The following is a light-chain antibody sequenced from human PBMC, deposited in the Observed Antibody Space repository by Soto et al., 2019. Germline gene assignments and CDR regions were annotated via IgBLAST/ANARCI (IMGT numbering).Light chain of an antibody. CDR3: QQYGSSPWT. V-gene: IGKV3-20*01. Sequence: EIVLTQSPGTLSLSPGERSTLSCKASQSVSSSYLAWYHQKTGQAPRLLIYGASSRATGIPDRFSGSGSGTDFTLTISRLEPEDFAVYYCQQYGSSPWTFGQGTKV. J-gene: IGKJ1*01. CDR1: QSVSSSY. CDR2: GAS.